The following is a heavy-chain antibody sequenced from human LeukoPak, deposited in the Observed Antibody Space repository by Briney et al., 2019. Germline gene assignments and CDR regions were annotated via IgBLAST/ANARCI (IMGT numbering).Heavy chain of an antibody. Sequence: GGSLRLSCAASGFTFSNYWMSWVRQAPGKGLEWVENIKEDGSEKNYVDSVKGRFTISRDNARNSLYLQMNSLGAEDTAVYYCASGRQLGYWGQGTLVTVSS. J-gene: IGHJ4*02. D-gene: IGHD6-13*01. CDR2: IKEDGSEK. CDR3: ASGRQLGY. CDR1: GFTFSNYW. V-gene: IGHV3-7*01.